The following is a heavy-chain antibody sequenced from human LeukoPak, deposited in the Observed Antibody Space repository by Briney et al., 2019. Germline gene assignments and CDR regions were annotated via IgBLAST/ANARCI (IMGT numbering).Heavy chain of an antibody. CDR2: INSDGSST. Sequence: GGSLRLSCAASGFTFSSYWMHWVRQAPVKGLVWVSRINSDGSSTSYADSVKGRFTISRDNAKNTLYLQMNSLRAEDTAVYYCARGAYGSGSYYYYYYGMDVWGQGTTVTVSS. V-gene: IGHV3-74*01. CDR3: ARGAYGSGSYYYYYYGMDV. CDR1: GFTFSSYW. J-gene: IGHJ6*02. D-gene: IGHD3-10*01.